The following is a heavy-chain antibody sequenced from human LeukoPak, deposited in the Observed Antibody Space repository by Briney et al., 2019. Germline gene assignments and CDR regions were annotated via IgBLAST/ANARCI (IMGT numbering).Heavy chain of an antibody. CDR2: IKEDGSQK. V-gene: IGHV3-7*03. J-gene: IGHJ6*04. CDR1: GFTSSSYW. CDR3: ARESRRITMVRGLDMDV. Sequence: GGSLRLSCAASGFTSSSYWMHWVRRAPGKGLEWVANIKEDGSQKYFVDSVKGRFTISRDNAKNSLYLQTNSLRAEDTAVYYCARESRRITMVRGLDMDVWGKGTTVTVSS. D-gene: IGHD3-10*01.